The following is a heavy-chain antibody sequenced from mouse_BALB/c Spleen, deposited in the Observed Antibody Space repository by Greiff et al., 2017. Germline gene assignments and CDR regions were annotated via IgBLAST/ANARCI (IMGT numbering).Heavy chain of an antibody. J-gene: IGHJ4*01. CDR1: GFSLTSYG. D-gene: IGHD2-12*01. V-gene: IGHV2-9*02. Sequence: VQLQQSGPGLVAPSQSLSLTCPVSGFSLTSYGVHWVRQPPGKGLAWLGVIWAGGSTNYNSAPMSRLSISKDNSKSQVFLKMNSLQTDDTAMYYCARGEEDTTRAMDDWGQGTAVTVSS. CDR2: IWAGGST. CDR3: ARGEEDTTRAMDD.